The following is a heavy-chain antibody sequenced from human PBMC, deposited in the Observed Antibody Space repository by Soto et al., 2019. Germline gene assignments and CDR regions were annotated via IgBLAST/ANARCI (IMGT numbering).Heavy chain of an antibody. D-gene: IGHD5-12*01. CDR3: ARESGGATATLDYYYFYMDV. CDR1: GDSFNDYY. J-gene: IGHJ6*03. V-gene: IGHV1-2*04. Sequence: QVQLVQSGAEVRKPGASVTVSCRSSGDSFNDYYIHWVRQAPGQGLEWMGWINPNSGVTKYAQKFQGWVSMTRDTSIRTVYMQLSRLRSDATAVYYCARESGGATATLDYYYFYMDVWGTGTTVTVS. CDR2: INPNSGVT.